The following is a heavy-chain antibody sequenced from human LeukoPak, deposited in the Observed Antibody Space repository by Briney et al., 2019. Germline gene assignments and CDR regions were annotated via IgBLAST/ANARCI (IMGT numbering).Heavy chain of an antibody. Sequence: GGSLRLSCAASGFTFSSYGIHWVRQAPGKGLEWVAVISYDGSNKYYADSVKGRFTISRDNSKNTLYLQMNSLRAEDTAVYYCAKDQGSGWYYFQHWGRAPWSPSPQ. J-gene: IGHJ1*01. CDR1: GFTFSSYG. D-gene: IGHD6-19*01. V-gene: IGHV3-30*18. CDR3: AKDQGSGWYYFQH. CDR2: ISYDGSNK.